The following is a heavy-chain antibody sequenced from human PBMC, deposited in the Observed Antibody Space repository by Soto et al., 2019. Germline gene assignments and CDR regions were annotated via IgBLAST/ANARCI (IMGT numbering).Heavy chain of an antibody. D-gene: IGHD6-6*01. Sequence: SETLSLTCTVSGGSVSSGSYYWSWIRQPPGKGLEWIGYIYYSGSTNYNPSLKSRVTISVDTSKNQFSLKLSSVTAADTAAYYCAREYSSSSSFDYWGQGTLVTVSS. CDR3: AREYSSSSSFDY. V-gene: IGHV4-61*01. CDR1: GGSVSSGSYY. J-gene: IGHJ4*02. CDR2: IYYSGST.